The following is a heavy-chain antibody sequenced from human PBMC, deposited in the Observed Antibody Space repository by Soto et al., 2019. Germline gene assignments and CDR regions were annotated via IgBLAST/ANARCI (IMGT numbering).Heavy chain of an antibody. D-gene: IGHD3-9*01. J-gene: IGHJ4*02. V-gene: IGHV1-2*04. CDR2: INPNSGGT. CDR3: ARSFGSLRYFDWLLYLYY. CDR1: GYTFTGYY. Sequence: EASVKVSCKASGYTFTGYYMHWVRQAPGQGLEWMGWINPNSGGTNYAQKFQGWVTMTRDTSISTAYMELSRLRSDDTAVYYCARSFGSLRYFDWLLYLYYWGQGTLVTVSS.